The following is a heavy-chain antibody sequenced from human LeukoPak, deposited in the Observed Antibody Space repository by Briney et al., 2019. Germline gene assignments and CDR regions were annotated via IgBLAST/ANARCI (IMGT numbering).Heavy chain of an antibody. CDR2: IHGNGGNT. CDR3: ARAQTGATSYYFDD. V-gene: IGHV3-64*01. J-gene: IGHJ4*02. CDR1: GFPFSGYA. Sequence: GGSLRLSRAASGFPFSGYAMYWVRQAPGKGLEFVSGIHGNGGNTLYANSVKGRFTISRDNSKNTLYLQMGSLRGEDVAVYYCARAQTGATSYYFDDWGQGTLVTVSS. D-gene: IGHD1-7*01.